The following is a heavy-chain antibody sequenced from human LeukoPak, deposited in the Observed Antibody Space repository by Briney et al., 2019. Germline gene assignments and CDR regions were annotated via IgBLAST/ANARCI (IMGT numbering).Heavy chain of an antibody. V-gene: IGHV3-15*01. CDR1: GFTFSNAW. Sequence: GGSLRLSCAASGFTFSNAWMSWVRQAPGKGLEWVGRIKSKTDGGTTDYAAPVKGRFTISRDDSKSTLYLQMNSLKTEDTAVYYCTTNLATIAYFDYWGQGTLVTVSS. D-gene: IGHD5-12*01. CDR3: TTNLATIAYFDY. J-gene: IGHJ4*02. CDR2: IKSKTDGGTT.